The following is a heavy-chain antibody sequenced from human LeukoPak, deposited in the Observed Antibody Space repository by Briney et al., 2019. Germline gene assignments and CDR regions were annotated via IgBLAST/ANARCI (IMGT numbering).Heavy chain of an antibody. CDR3: ARLFNYGDRYWYFDL. CDR1: GGSISSTNYY. CDR2: IYYSGST. D-gene: IGHD4-17*01. V-gene: IGHV4-39*07. Sequence: SETLSLTCTVSGGSISSTNYYWAWLRQPPGKGLEWIGNIYYSGSTYYNPSLKSRVTISVDTSKSQFSLKLSSVTAADTAVYYCARLFNYGDRYWYFDLWGRGTLDTVSS. J-gene: IGHJ2*01.